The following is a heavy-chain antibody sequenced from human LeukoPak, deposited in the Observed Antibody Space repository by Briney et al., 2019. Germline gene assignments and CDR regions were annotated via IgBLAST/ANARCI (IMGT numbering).Heavy chain of an antibody. CDR1: GGSISSYY. Sequence: SETLSLTCTVSGGSISSYYWSWIRQPPGKGLEWIGYIYYSGSTNYNPSLKSRVTISVDTSKNQFSLKLSSVTAADTAVYYCARHNRGQWLRDRTFDYWGQGTLVTVSS. V-gene: IGHV4-59*08. CDR2: IYYSGST. D-gene: IGHD5-12*01. CDR3: ARHNRGQWLRDRTFDY. J-gene: IGHJ4*02.